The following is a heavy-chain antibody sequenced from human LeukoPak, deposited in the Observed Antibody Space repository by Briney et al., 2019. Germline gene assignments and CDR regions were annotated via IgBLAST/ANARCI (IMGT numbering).Heavy chain of an antibody. D-gene: IGHD4-23*01. CDR1: GGTFISYA. CDR2: IIPIFGTA. J-gene: IGHJ4*02. V-gene: IGHV1-69*13. Sequence: SVKVSCKASGGTFISYAISWVRQAPGQGLEWMGGIIPIFGTANYAQKFQGRVAITADESTSTAYMELSSLRSEDTAVYYCARVYNGGNSEGEDGYYFDYWGQGTLVTVSS. CDR3: ARVYNGGNSEGEDGYYFDY.